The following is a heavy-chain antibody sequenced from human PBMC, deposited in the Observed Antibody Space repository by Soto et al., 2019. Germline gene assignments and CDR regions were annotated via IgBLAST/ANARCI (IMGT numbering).Heavy chain of an antibody. Sequence: QVQLVQSGAEVKKPGSSVKVSCKASGGTFSSYAISWVRQAPGQGLEWMGGIIPIFGTANYAQKFQGRVTITADESTSTAYMELSSLRSEDTAVYYCATPNYYCSGSFVYVSYYYGMDVWGQGTTVTVSS. V-gene: IGHV1-69*01. CDR2: IIPIFGTA. J-gene: IGHJ6*02. CDR1: GGTFSSYA. CDR3: ATPNYYCSGSFVYVSYYYGMDV. D-gene: IGHD3-10*01.